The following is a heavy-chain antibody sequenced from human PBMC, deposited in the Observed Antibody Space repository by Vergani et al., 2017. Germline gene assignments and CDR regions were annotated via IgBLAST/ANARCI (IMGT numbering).Heavy chain of an antibody. Sequence: QVQLQESGPGLVKPSETLFLTCTVSGGSISSYYWSWIRQPPGKGLEWIGEINHSGSTNYNPSLKSRVTISVDTSKNQFSLKLSSVTAADTAVYYCARLAVAALVGADAFDSWGQGTMVTVSS. CDR2: INHSGST. V-gene: IGHV4-34*01. CDR3: ARLAVAALVGADAFDS. D-gene: IGHD1-26*01. CDR1: GGSISSYY. J-gene: IGHJ3*02.